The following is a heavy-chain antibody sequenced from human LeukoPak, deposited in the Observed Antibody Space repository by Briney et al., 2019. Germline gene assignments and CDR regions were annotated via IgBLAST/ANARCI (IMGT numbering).Heavy chain of an antibody. Sequence: GGSLRLSCAASGFTFSSYAMSWVLQAPGKGLEWVSAISGSGGSTYYADSVKGRFTISRDNSKNTLYLQMNSLRAEDTAVYYCAKMYSSSWYYRPYFDYWGQGTLVTVSS. CDR2: ISGSGGST. CDR3: AKMYSSSWYYRPYFDY. J-gene: IGHJ4*02. D-gene: IGHD6-13*01. CDR1: GFTFSSYA. V-gene: IGHV3-23*01.